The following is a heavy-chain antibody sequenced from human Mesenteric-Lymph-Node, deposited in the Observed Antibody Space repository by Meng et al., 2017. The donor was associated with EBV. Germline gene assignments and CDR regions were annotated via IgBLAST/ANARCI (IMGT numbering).Heavy chain of an antibody. CDR3: SRGEDYDATGKFDF. V-gene: IGHV4-39*01. CDR2: ISHSGTT. J-gene: IGHJ4*02. CDR1: GDPITSTTYF. D-gene: IGHD4/OR15-4a*01. Sequence: QLRRRESGPGLVKPSVTLSLSCSVSGDPITSTTYFWGWIRQSPRKGLEWIGSISHSGTTYSNPSLTSRVTFSVDTPKNQFSLKLSSVTAADTAVYYCSRGEDYDATGKFDFWGQGTLVTVSS.